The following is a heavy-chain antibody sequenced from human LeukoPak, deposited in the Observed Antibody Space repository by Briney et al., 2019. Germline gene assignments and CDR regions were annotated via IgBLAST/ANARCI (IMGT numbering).Heavy chain of an antibody. J-gene: IGHJ4*02. D-gene: IGHD3-10*01. CDR1: GFTFSNYG. CDR2: INSDGSST. V-gene: IGHV3-74*01. CDR3: ASGYGPGRPPLDY. Sequence: GGSLRLSCAASGFTFSNYGMHWVRQAPGKGLVWVSRINSDGSSTNYADSVKGRFTISRDNAKNTLYLQMNSLGAEDTAVYYCASGYGPGRPPLDYWGQGTLVTVSS.